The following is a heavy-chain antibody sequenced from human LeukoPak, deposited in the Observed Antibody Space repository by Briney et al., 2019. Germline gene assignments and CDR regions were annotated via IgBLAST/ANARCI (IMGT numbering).Heavy chain of an antibody. Sequence: GGSLRLSCAASGFTFSSYSMNWVRQAPGKGLEWVSSISSSSSYIYYADSVKGRFTISRDNAKNSLYLQMNSLRAEDTAAYYCASPNSYDSSGYFQHWGQGTLVTVSS. CDR3: ASPNSYDSSGYFQH. J-gene: IGHJ1*01. CDR1: GFTFSSYS. D-gene: IGHD3-22*01. V-gene: IGHV3-21*01. CDR2: ISSSSSYI.